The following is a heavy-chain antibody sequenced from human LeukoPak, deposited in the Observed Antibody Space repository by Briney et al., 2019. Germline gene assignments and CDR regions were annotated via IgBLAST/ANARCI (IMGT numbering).Heavy chain of an antibody. Sequence: GGSLRLSCAASGFTFSSYAMSWVRQAPGKGLEWVSVISGSGGGTHYADSVKGRFTISRDNSKNTLYLQMNSLRAEDTAVYYCAKDVGHVDYWGQGTLVTVSS. V-gene: IGHV3-23*01. J-gene: IGHJ4*02. D-gene: IGHD1-26*01. CDR3: AKDVGHVDY. CDR2: ISGSGGGT. CDR1: GFTFSSYA.